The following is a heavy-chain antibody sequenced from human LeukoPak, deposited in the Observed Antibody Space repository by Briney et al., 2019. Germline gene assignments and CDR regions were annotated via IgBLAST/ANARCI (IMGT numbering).Heavy chain of an antibody. CDR1: GFTFSSYA. Sequence: GGSLRLSCAASGFTFSSYAMSWVRQAPGKGLEWVSAISGSGGSTYYADSVKGRFTISRDNSKNTLYLQMNSLRAEDTALYYCAKEPAYCGGDCYFLLDYWGQGTLVTVSS. J-gene: IGHJ4*02. V-gene: IGHV3-23*01. CDR3: AKEPAYCGGDCYFLLDY. D-gene: IGHD2-21*02. CDR2: ISGSGGST.